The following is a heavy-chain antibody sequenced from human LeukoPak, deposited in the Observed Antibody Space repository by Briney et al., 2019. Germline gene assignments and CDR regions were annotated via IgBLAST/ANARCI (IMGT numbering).Heavy chain of an antibody. V-gene: IGHV3-13*04. CDR3: ARSGYYHYYGLDV. CDR2: IGTADDT. CDR1: GFTFSSYD. J-gene: IGHJ6*02. D-gene: IGHD6-25*01. Sequence: GGSLRLSCVASGFTFSSYDMHWVRQTPGKGLEWVSAIGTADDTFYPASVKGRFTTSRDDAKNSLYLQMSNLRVGDTAVYYCARSGYYHYYGLDVWGQGTTVTVSS.